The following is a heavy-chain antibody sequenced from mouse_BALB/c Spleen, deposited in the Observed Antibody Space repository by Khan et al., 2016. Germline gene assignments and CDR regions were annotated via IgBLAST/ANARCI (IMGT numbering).Heavy chain of an antibody. Sequence: QVQLKESGPGLVAPSQSLSITCTVSGFSLTGYGVNWVRQPPGKGLEGLGKIWGDGRTDYNSALKSRVSISKDNSKSQVFLKMNSLQTDGTANYYCSSDDDGFAYWGQGTMVIVSA. CDR1: GFSLTGYG. D-gene: IGHD2-12*01. CDR2: IWGDGRT. J-gene: IGHJ3*01. V-gene: IGHV2-6-7*01. CDR3: SSDDDGFAY.